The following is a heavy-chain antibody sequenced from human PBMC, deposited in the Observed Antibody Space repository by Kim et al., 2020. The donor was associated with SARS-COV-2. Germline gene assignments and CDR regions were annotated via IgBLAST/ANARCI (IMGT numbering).Heavy chain of an antibody. CDR1: GGSISSYY. CDR2: IYYSGST. J-gene: IGHJ4*02. CDR3: ARVGGAPTYYDFWSGYYIDY. D-gene: IGHD3-3*01. V-gene: IGHV4-59*13. Sequence: SETLSLTCTVSGGSISSYYWSWIRQPPGKGLEWIGYIYYSGSTNYNPSLKSRVTISVDTSKNQFSLKLSSVTAADTAVYYCARVGGAPTYYDFWSGYYIDYWGQGTLVTVSS.